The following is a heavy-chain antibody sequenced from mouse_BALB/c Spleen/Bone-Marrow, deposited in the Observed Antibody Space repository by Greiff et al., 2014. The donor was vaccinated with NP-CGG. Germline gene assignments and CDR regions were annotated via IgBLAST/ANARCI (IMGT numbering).Heavy chain of an antibody. J-gene: IGHJ4*01. V-gene: IGHV5-17*02. D-gene: IGHD1-1*01. CDR2: ISSGSSTI. CDR1: GFTFSSFG. CDR3: ARSNYVGYYAMDY. Sequence: EVNLVESGGGLVQPGGSRKLSCAASGFTFSSFGIHWVRQAPEKGLEWVAYISSGSSTIYYADTVKGRFTISRDNPKNTLFLQMTSLRSEDTAMYYCARSNYVGYYAMDYWGQGTSVTVSS.